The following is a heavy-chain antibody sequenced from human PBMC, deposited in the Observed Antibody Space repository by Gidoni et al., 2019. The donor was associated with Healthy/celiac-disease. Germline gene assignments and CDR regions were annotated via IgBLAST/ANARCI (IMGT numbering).Heavy chain of an antibody. CDR1: GYTFTSYY. J-gene: IGHJ4*02. D-gene: IGHD1-26*01. CDR2: INPSGGST. V-gene: IGHV1-46*03. Sequence: QVQLVQSGAEVKKPGASVKVSCKASGYTFTSYYMRWVRQAPGQGLEWMGIINPSGGSTSYAQKFQGRVTMTRDTSTSTVYMELSSLRSEDTAVYYCASAYSADSGSLNWGQGTLVTVSS. CDR3: ASAYSADSGSLN.